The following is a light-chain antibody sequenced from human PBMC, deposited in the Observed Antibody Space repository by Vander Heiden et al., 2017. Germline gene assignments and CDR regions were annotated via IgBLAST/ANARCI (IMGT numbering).Light chain of an antibody. Sequence: IVTTKSPLRLPVNQGESASISCRSSQSRLHSNGYNYLDWYRQKPGQSPQLLIYLGSNRASGVPDRFSGSGSGTDFTLKISRVQAEDVGVYYCMQALQTPPTFGGGTKVEIK. CDR3: MQALQTPPT. CDR2: LGS. V-gene: IGKV2-28*01. CDR1: QSRLHSNGYNY. J-gene: IGKJ4*01.